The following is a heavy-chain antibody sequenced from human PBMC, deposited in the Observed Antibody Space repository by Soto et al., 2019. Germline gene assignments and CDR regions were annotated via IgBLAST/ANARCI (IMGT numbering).Heavy chain of an antibody. D-gene: IGHD1-7*01. V-gene: IGHV4-4*07. CDR1: GGSISSYY. CDR2: IYTSGST. CDR3: ARDRLPKAGYNWNYGQYGYLYYYYGMDV. J-gene: IGHJ6*02. Sequence: QVQLQESGPGLVKPSETLSLTCTVSGGSISSYYWSWIRQPAGKGLEWIGRIYTSGSTNYNPSLKSRVTMSVDTSKNQFSLKLSSVTAADTAVYYCARDRLPKAGYNWNYGQYGYLYYYYGMDVWGQGTTVTVSS.